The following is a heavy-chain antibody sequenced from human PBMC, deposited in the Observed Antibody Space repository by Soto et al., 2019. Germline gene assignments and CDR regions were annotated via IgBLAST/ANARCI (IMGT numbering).Heavy chain of an antibody. D-gene: IGHD3-10*01. CDR2: IRGFSPYT. Sequence: EVQLVESGGGLVKPGGSLRLSCISSGFTFRTYTMNWVRQAPGKGLEWVSGIRGFSPYTFYAESVKGRFTISRDNAKNSLYLQMNSLRAEERAVYYCARDRGYDAHGYYYIAMDVCGQGTTVTVSS. J-gene: IGHJ6*02. CDR3: ARDRGYDAHGYYYIAMDV. V-gene: IGHV3-21*01. CDR1: GFTFRTYT.